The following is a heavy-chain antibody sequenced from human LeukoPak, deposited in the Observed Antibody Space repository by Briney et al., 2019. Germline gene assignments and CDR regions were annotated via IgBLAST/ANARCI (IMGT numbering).Heavy chain of an antibody. CDR2: IRYSGST. V-gene: IGHV4-39*01. Sequence: SETLSLTCSVSGGSISSNTYFWGWIRRPPGKGLEWIGSIRYSGSTYYNPSLKSRVTISVDTSKNQFSLNLSSLTAADTAVYYCATSDTVSTYNWFDPWGQGTLVTVS. CDR3: ATSDTVSTYNWFDP. CDR1: GGSISSNTYF. J-gene: IGHJ5*02. D-gene: IGHD5/OR15-5a*01.